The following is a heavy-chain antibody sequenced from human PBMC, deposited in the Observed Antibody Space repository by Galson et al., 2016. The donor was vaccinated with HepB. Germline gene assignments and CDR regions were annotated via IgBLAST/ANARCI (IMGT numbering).Heavy chain of an antibody. CDR1: GDTFSRNS. Sequence: SVKVSCKASGDTFSRNSISWVRQAPGQGLEWMGRIIPMLGITNYAQKFQGRVTITADKSTSAVYMELRSLRSEDTAVYYCARDGGLGLTINSLYFDYWGQGTLVTVSS. CDR3: ARDGGLGLTINSLYFDY. D-gene: IGHD3/OR15-3a*01. CDR2: IIPMLGIT. V-gene: IGHV1-69*04. J-gene: IGHJ4*02.